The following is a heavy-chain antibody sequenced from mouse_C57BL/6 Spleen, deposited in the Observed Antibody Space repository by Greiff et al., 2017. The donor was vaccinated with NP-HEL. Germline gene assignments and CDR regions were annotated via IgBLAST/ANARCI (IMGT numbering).Heavy chain of an antibody. Sequence: EVNVVESGGGLVKPGGSLKLSCAASGFTFSSYAMSWVRQTPEKRLEWVATISDGGSYTYYPDNVKGRFTISRDNAKNNLYLQMGHLKSEDTAMYYCARDGNYGSRPSWFAYWGQGTLVTVSA. CDR2: ISDGGSYT. CDR1: GFTFSSYA. J-gene: IGHJ3*01. D-gene: IGHD1-1*01. V-gene: IGHV5-4*01. CDR3: ARDGNYGSRPSWFAY.